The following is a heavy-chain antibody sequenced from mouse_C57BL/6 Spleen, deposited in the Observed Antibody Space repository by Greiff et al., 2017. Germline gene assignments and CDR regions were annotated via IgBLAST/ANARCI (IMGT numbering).Heavy chain of an antibody. Sequence: QVQLQQPGAELVRPGASVTLSCKASGYTFTDYEMHWVKQTPVHGLEWIGAIDPETGGTAYNQKFKGKAILTVDKSSSTAYMELLSLTSEDSAVYYCIRGYYGSSYDYWGQGTTRTVSS. CDR3: IRGYYGSSYDY. V-gene: IGHV1-15*01. J-gene: IGHJ2*01. D-gene: IGHD1-1*01. CDR1: GYTFTDYE. CDR2: IDPETGGT.